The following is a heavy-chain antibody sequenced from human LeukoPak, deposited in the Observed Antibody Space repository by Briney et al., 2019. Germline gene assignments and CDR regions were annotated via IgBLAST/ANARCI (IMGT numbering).Heavy chain of an antibody. CDR2: INPNSGGT. V-gene: IGHV1-2*02. J-gene: IGHJ4*02. Sequence: ASVKVSCKASGYTFTDYYMHWLRQAPGQGLEWMGWINPNSGGTDYTLKFQRRVTMTRDTSISTAYMELSGLTSDDTAVYYCARFGPDYYDTSGYGFDHWGQGTLVTVSS. CDR3: ARFGPDYYDTSGYGFDH. CDR1: GYTFTDYY. D-gene: IGHD3-22*01.